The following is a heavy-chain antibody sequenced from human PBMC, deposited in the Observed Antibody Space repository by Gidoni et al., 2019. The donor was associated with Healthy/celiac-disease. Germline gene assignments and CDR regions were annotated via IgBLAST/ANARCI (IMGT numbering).Heavy chain of an antibody. V-gene: IGHV3-48*02. Sequence: EVQLVESGGGLVQPGGSLRLSCAASGFTFSSYSMNWVRQAPGKGLEWVSYISSSSSTIYYAGSVKGRFTISRDNAKNSLYLQMNSLRDEDTAVYYCAREVLQHIVVVTAIAFDYWGQGTLVTVSS. D-gene: IGHD2-21*02. CDR2: ISSSSSTI. J-gene: IGHJ4*02. CDR1: GFTFSSYS. CDR3: AREVLQHIVVVTAIAFDY.